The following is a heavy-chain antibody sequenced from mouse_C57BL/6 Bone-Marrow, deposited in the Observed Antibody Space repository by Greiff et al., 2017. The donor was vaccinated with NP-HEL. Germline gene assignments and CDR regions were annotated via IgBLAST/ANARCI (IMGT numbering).Heavy chain of an antibody. CDR2: ISNGGGST. V-gene: IGHV5-12*01. Sequence: EVKLVESGGGLVQPGGSLKLSCAASGFTFSDYYMYWVRQTPEKRLEWVAYISNGGGSTYYPDTVKGRFTISRVNAKNTLYLQMSRLKSEDTAMYYCASLPFAYWGQGTLVTVSA. D-gene: IGHD2-10*01. CDR3: ASLPFAY. J-gene: IGHJ3*01. CDR1: GFTFSDYY.